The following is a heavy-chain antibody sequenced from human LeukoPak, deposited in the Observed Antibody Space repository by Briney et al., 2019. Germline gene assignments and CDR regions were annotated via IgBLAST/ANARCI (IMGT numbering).Heavy chain of an antibody. CDR1: GYTFTSYG. V-gene: IGHV1-2*02. D-gene: IGHD1-7*01. CDR2: IDPNSGVT. Sequence: ASVKVSCKASGYTFTSYGISWVRQAPGQGLEWMGWIDPNSGVTTYAQKFQGRVSLTRDTSISTAYMELSSLTYDDTAIYYCARAVHWTYDSWGQGTLVTVSS. CDR3: ARAVHWTYDS. J-gene: IGHJ4*02.